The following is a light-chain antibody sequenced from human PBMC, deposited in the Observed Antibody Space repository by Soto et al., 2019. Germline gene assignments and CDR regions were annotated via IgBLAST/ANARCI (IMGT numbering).Light chain of an antibody. CDR1: QGISNY. CDR3: QKYNSAPRT. J-gene: IGKJ1*01. Sequence: DIQMIQSPSSLPASVGDRVTITCRASQGISNYLAWYQQKPGKVLKLLIYAASTLQSGVPSRFSGSGSGTDFALTISSLQPEDVATYYCQKYNSAPRTFGQGTKVDIK. V-gene: IGKV1-27*01. CDR2: AAS.